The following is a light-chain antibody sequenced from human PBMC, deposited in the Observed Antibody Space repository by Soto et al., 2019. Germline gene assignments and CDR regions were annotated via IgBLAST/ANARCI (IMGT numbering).Light chain of an antibody. CDR1: QSVLYSSNNENY. CDR3: QQYYSTPPT. J-gene: IGKJ1*01. V-gene: IGKV4-1*01. Sequence: DIVMTQSPDSLAVSLGERATINCKSSQSVLYSSNNENYLAWYQQKPGQPPNLLLYWASTRESGVPDRFSGSGSGTDFTLTISSLQAEDVAVYYCQQYYSTPPTFGQGTKVEIK. CDR2: WAS.